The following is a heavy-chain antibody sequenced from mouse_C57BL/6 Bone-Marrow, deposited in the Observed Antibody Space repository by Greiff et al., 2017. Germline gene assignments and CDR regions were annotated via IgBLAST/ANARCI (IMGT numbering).Heavy chain of an antibody. CDR2: IYPGDGDT. Sequence: QVQLKESGPELVKPGASVKISCKASGYAFSSSWMNWVKQRPGKGLEWIGRIYPGDGDTNYNGKFKGKATLTADKSSSTAYMQLSSLTSEDSAVYFCARGCYYGSSHYYAMDYWGQGTSVTVSS. CDR3: ARGCYYGSSHYYAMDY. D-gene: IGHD1-1*01. CDR1: GYAFSSSW. J-gene: IGHJ4*01. V-gene: IGHV1-82*01.